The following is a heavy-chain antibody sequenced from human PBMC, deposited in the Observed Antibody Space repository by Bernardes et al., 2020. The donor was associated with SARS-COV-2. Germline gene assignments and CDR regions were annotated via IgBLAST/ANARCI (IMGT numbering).Heavy chain of an antibody. CDR1: GGSISSYY. CDR2: IYTSGST. J-gene: IGHJ6*02. Sequence: SETLSLTCTVSGGSISSYYWSWIRQPAGKGLEWIGRIYTSGSTNYNPSLKSRVTMSVDTSKNQFSLKLSSVTAADTAVYYCARDGGSSSRSHYYYYGMDVWGQGTTVTVSS. V-gene: IGHV4-4*07. D-gene: IGHD6-6*01. CDR3: ARDGGSSSRSHYYYYGMDV.